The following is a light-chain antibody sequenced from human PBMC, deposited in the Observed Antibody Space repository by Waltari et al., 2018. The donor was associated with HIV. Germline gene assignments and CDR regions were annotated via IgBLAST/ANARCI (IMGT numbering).Light chain of an antibody. J-gene: IGLJ2*01. CDR2: DVS. CDR3: CSYAGSDVV. CDR1: ISDVGGYNY. Sequence: QSALTQPRSVSGSPGQSVTISCTGTISDVGGYNYVSWYQQHPGKAPKLMIYDVSKRPSGVPDRFSGSKSGNTASLTISGLQAEDEADYYCCSYAGSDVVFGGGTKLTVL. V-gene: IGLV2-11*01.